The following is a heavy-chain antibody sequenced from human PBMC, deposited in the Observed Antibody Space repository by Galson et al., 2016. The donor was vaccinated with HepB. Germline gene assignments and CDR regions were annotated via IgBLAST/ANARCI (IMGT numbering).Heavy chain of an antibody. Sequence: SVKVSCKASGGTFSNYAISWVRQAPGQGLEWMGGITPIFGAANYAQKFQGRVTITADESTSTAYMELSSLRSEDTAVYYCARRATWEIRAFDIWGQGTMVTVSS. CDR1: GGTFSNYA. D-gene: IGHD1-26*01. CDR2: ITPIFGAA. V-gene: IGHV1-69*13. CDR3: ARRATWEIRAFDI. J-gene: IGHJ3*02.